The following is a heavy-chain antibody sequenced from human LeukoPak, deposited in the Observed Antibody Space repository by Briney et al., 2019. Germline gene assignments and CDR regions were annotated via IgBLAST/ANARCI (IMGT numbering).Heavy chain of an antibody. D-gene: IGHD2-2*01. J-gene: IGHJ4*02. CDR1: GGSFSGYY. V-gene: IGHV4-34*01. CDR2: INHSGST. Sequence: PSETLSLTCAVYGGSFSGYYWSWIRQPPGKGLEWIREINHSGSTNYNPSLKSRVTISVDTSKNQFSLKLSSVTAADTAVYYCARRPRRVVPAARPFDYWGQGTLVTVSS. CDR3: ARRPRRVVPAARPFDY.